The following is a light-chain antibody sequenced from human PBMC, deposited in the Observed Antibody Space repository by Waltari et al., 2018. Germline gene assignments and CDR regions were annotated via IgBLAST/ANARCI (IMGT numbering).Light chain of an antibody. Sequence: EIVLTQSPGTLSLSPGERVILSCRVSQSVSRTLAWYKQKAGQAPRILIYGASNRATGIPYRFSGSGSGTDFSLTSSRLEPEDFAVYYCHHYVRLPVTFGQGTKVEIK. CDR3: HHYVRLPVT. V-gene: IGKV3-20*01. CDR2: GAS. J-gene: IGKJ1*01. CDR1: QSVSRT.